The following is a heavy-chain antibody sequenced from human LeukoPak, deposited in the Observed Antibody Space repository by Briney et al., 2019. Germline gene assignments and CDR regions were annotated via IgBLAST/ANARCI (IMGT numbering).Heavy chain of an antibody. CDR3: ARRAGAYSHPYDY. D-gene: IGHD4/OR15-4a*01. Sequence: SETLSLTCTVSGGSITSYYWSWFRQPPGKGLEFIGYIFYTGSTNYNPSLKSRVTISVDTSKNQFSLKLSSVTAADTAVYYCARRAGAYSHPYDYWGQGTLVTVSS. V-gene: IGHV4-59*01. CDR2: IFYTGST. CDR1: GGSITSYY. J-gene: IGHJ4*02.